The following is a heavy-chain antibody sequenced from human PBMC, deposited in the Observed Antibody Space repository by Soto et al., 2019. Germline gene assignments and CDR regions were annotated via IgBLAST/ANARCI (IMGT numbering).Heavy chain of an antibody. V-gene: IGHV3-30*03. CDR3: ARDPDAAACFGEARDS. CDR2: ISYDGNTK. CDR1: GFTFTTLG. Sequence: QVQLVESGGGVVQPVRSLRLSCAASGFTFTTLGMHWVRQAPGKGLEWVALISYDGNTKYYAASAKGRFTIARDNAKSTVYPQMNSLRPEDTCVYYCARDPDAAACFGEARDSWGQGSLVTVSS. D-gene: IGHD3-10*01. J-gene: IGHJ4*02.